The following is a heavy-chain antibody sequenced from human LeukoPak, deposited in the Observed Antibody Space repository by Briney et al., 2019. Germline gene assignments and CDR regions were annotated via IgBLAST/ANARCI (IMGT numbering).Heavy chain of an antibody. D-gene: IGHD3-10*01. CDR1: GLAVSTSV. CDR3: AKVGVRINSGDY. Sequence: GGSLRLSCATPGLAVSTSVIYWFRQAPGKGLEWVSDIKGPHAQPSYADSVKGRFSISRDDSKNTVYLEMNSLRAEDTALYYCAKVGVRINSGDYWGQGTLVTVSS. V-gene: IGHV3-23*01. CDR2: IKGPHAQP. J-gene: IGHJ4*02.